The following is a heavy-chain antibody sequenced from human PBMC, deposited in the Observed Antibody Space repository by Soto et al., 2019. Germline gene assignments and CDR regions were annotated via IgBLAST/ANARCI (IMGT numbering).Heavy chain of an antibody. CDR3: ATDYGDYLTVVAFDI. D-gene: IGHD4-17*01. V-gene: IGHV4-59*01. J-gene: IGHJ3*02. CDR1: GGSISSYY. CDR2: IYYSGST. Sequence: SETLSLTCTVSGGSISSYYWSWIRQPPGKGLEWIGYIYYSGSTNYNPSLKSRVTISVDTSKNQISLKLSSVTAADTAVNYCATDYGDYLTVVAFDIWGHVTIFTVSS.